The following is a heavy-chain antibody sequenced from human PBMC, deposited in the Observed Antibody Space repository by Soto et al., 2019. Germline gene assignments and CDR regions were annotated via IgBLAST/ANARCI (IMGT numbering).Heavy chain of an antibody. V-gene: IGHV5-10-1*01. Sequence: GESLKISCKGSGYTFTDYWISCFLQMPGKGLEWMGRIDPSDSYTSNSPSFQGHVTISADKSINTAYMQWSSLKASDTAMYYCVRHRVGSYYYFDYWGQGTLVTVSS. CDR1: GYTFTDYW. D-gene: IGHD1-26*01. J-gene: IGHJ4*02. CDR2: IDPSDSYT. CDR3: VRHRVGSYYYFDY.